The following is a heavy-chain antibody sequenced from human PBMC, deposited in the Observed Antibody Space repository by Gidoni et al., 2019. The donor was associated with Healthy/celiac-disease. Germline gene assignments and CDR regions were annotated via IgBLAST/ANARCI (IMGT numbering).Heavy chain of an antibody. CDR2: IRGSGGST. CDR1: GFTFSSYA. CDR3: AKETMVRGVPDY. V-gene: IGHV3-23*01. D-gene: IGHD3-10*01. Sequence: EVQLLESGGGLVQPGGSLRLSCAASGFTFSSYAMSWVRQAPGKGLEWVSAIRGSGGSTYYADSVKGRFTTSRDNSKNTLYLQMNSLRAEDTAVYYCAKETMVRGVPDYWGQGTLVTVSS. J-gene: IGHJ4*02.